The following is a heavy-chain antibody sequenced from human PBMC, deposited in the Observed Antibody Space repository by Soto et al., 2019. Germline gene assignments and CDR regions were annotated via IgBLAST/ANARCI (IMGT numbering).Heavy chain of an antibody. CDR1: GFSFISYS. J-gene: IGHJ4*02. CDR2: ISSSSSTI. CDR3: ARDLRYYYGSGSSSAQPCSFEY. D-gene: IGHD3-10*01. Sequence: EVQLVESGGGLVQPGGSLRLSCAASGFSFISYSMNWVRQAPGKGPEGVSYISSSSSTIYYADSVKGRFTISRDNAQNSLYLPMNSLRAEDTAVYYCARDLRYYYGSGSSSAQPCSFEYWGQGILVAVSS. V-gene: IGHV3-48*01.